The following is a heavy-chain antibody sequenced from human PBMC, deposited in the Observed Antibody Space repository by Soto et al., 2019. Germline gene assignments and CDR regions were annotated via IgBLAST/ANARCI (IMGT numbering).Heavy chain of an antibody. CDR3: AREQYQLAYYYYGMDV. Sequence: PGGSLRLSCAASGFTFSSYSMNWVRQAPGKGLEWVSSISSSSSYIYYADSVKGRFTISRDNAKNSLYLQMNSLRAEDTAVYYCAREQYQLAYYYYGMDVWGQGTTVTVSS. CDR1: GFTFSSYS. J-gene: IGHJ6*02. CDR2: ISSSSSYI. D-gene: IGHD2-2*01. V-gene: IGHV3-21*01.